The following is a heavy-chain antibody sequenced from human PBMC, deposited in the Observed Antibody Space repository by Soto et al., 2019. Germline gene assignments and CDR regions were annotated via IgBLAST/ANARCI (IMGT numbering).Heavy chain of an antibody. V-gene: IGHV3-15*01. CDR3: TTRLITFGVVIVHQELDY. CDR1: GFTFSNAW. J-gene: IGHJ4*02. Sequence: GGSLRLSCAASGFTFSNAWMSWVRQAPGKGPEWVGRIKSKTDGGTTDYAAPVKGRFTISRDDSKNTLYLQMNSLKTEDTAVYYCTTRLITFGVVIVHQELDYWGQGTLVTVSS. D-gene: IGHD3-16*02. CDR2: IKSKTDGGTT.